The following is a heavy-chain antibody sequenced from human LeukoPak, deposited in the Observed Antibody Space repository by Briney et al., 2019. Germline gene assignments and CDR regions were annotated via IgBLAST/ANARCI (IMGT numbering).Heavy chain of an antibody. CDR1: GXTFSSHG. CDR3: WVNYHNDIYPFDF. D-gene: IGHD3-16*02. V-gene: IGHV3-64D*06. Sequence: GGSLRLSWSASGXTFSSHGMNWVRQAPGKGLEYLSAISRNGESAYYADSVKGRFTVSRDNSNNTLYIHMTSLKVEDTAVYFCWVNYHNDIYPFDFWGQGALVTVSS. J-gene: IGHJ4*02. CDR2: ISRNGESA.